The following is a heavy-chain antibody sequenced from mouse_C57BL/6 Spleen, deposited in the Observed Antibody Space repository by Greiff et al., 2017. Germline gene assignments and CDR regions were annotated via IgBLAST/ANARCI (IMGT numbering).Heavy chain of an antibody. CDR3: ARYDNDHFDV. CDR2: IHPSDGST. D-gene: IGHD2-4*01. CDR1: GYTFTSYD. V-gene: IGHV1-85*01. Sequence: QVQLQQSGPELVKPGASVKLSCKASGYTFTSYDMNWVKQRPGQGLEWIGWIHPSDGSTKYNEKFKGKATLTVDTSSSTAYMELTRLTSDDSGGYFGARYDNDHFDVWGQSTTLTGSS. J-gene: IGHJ2*01.